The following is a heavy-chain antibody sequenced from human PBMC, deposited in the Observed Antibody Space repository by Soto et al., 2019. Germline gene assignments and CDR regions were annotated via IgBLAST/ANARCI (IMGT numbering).Heavy chain of an antibody. CDR3: AREGDCSGRSCYVPVD. Sequence: SETLSLTCTVSGGSISAYYWSWIRQPPGKGLEWIAYIHHSGGTNCNPSLKSRVTISADTSKNQFSLQVSSVSAADTAVYYCAREGDCSGRSCYVPVDWGRGTLVTVSS. D-gene: IGHD2-15*01. J-gene: IGHJ4*02. V-gene: IGHV4-59*01. CDR1: GGSISAYY. CDR2: IHHSGGT.